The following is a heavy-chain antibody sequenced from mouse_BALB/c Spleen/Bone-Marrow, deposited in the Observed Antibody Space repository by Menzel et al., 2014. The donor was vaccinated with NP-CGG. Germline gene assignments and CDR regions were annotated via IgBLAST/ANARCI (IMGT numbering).Heavy chain of an antibody. J-gene: IGHJ4*01. CDR3: ARRGNYGNAMDY. CDR2: IYPGDGDT. V-gene: IGHV1-87*01. CDR1: GYTFTSYW. D-gene: IGHD2-1*01. Sequence: VHLVESGAELARPGASVELSCKASGYTFTSYWMQWVKQRPGQGLEWIGAIYPGDGDTRYTQKFKGKATLTADKSSSTAYMQLSSLASEDSAVYYCARRGNYGNAMDYWGQGTSVTVSS.